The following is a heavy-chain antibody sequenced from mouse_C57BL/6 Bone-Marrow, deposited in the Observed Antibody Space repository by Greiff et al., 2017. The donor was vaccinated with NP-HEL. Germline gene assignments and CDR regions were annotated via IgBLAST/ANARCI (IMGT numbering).Heavy chain of an antibody. D-gene: IGHD2-12*01. Sequence: QVQLKQSGAELVRPGTSVKMSCKASGYTFTNYWIGWAKQRPGHGLEWIGDIYPGGGYTNYNEKFKGKATLTADKSSSTAYMQFSSLTSEDSAIYYCARYEFVDQYYFDYWGQGTTLTVSS. CDR2: IYPGGGYT. CDR1: GYTFTNYW. CDR3: ARYEFVDQYYFDY. V-gene: IGHV1-63*01. J-gene: IGHJ2*01.